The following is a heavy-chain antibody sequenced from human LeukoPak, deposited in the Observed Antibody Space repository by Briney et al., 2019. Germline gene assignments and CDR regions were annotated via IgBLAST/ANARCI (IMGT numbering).Heavy chain of an antibody. Sequence: SETLSLTCTVSGGSVSSGSYYWSWIRQPPGKGLEWIGYIYYSGSTNHNPSLKSRVTISVDTSKNQFSLKLSSVTAADTAVYYCARDSSSWSYYYYGMDVWGQGTTVTVSS. V-gene: IGHV4-61*01. D-gene: IGHD6-13*01. CDR1: GGSVSSGSYY. CDR2: IYYSGST. J-gene: IGHJ6*02. CDR3: ARDSSSWSYYYYGMDV.